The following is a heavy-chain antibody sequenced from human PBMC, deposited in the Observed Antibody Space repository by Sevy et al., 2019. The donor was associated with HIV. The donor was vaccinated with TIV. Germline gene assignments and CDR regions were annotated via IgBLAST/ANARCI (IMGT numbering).Heavy chain of an antibody. CDR3: AGENAWGRGYS. J-gene: IGHJ4*02. D-gene: IGHD1-26*01. Sequence: SETLSLTCTVSGGSITSLYWNWIRQPPGKGLEWIANIYYNGHINYNPSLKSRITLSLDTSKNQYSLRLGSVTAADTTMYYCAGENAWGRGYSWGQGTLVTVSS. CDR1: GGSITSLY. CDR2: IYYNGHI. V-gene: IGHV4-59*08.